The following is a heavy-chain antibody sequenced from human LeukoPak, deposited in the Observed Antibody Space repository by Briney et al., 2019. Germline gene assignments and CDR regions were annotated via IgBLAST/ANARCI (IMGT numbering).Heavy chain of an antibody. V-gene: IGHV1-69*04. CDR1: GGTFSSYA. Sequence: SVKVSCKASGGTFSSYAISWVRQAPGQGLEWMGRIIPILGIANYAQKFQGRVTITADKSTSTAYMELSSLRSEDTAVYYCALNSLFTMVRGEKDYWGQGTLVTVSS. J-gene: IGHJ4*02. CDR3: ALNSLFTMVRGEKDY. D-gene: IGHD3-10*01. CDR2: IIPILGIA.